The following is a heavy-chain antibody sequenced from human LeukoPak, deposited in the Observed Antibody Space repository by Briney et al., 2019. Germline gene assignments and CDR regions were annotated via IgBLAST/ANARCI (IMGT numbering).Heavy chain of an antibody. CDR2: ISGGSTSE. CDR3: AKVNQDPHYYIDY. J-gene: IGHJ4*02. Sequence: GGYLRLSGADSGFTFSNYAMTWVRQAPRKGLEWVSVISGGSTSEYYADSVRGRFTISRDNSKNTLFLKMDSLRPEDTAVYYCAKVNQDPHYYIDYWGREPWSASPQ. V-gene: IGHV3-23*01. D-gene: IGHD1-14*01. CDR1: GFTFSNYA.